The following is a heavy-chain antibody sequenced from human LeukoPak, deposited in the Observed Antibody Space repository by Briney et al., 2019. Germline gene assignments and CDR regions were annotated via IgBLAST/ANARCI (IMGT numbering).Heavy chain of an antibody. CDR2: ISGSGDST. J-gene: IGHJ4*02. CDR1: GFTFSNYG. V-gene: IGHV3-23*01. Sequence: GGSLGLSCAASGFTFSNYGMHWVRQAPGKGLEWVSAISGSGDSTYYADSVKGRFTVSRDNSKSTLYLQMNSLRAEDTAVYYCATGPLDYWGQGTLVTVSS. CDR3: ATGPLDY.